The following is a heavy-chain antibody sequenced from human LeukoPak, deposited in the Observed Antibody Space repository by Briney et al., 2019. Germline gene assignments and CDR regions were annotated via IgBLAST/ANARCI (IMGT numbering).Heavy chain of an antibody. V-gene: IGHV3-9*01. CDR3: AKVYSSSSHGCFDY. J-gene: IGHJ4*02. CDR1: GFTFDDYA. Sequence: GGSLRLSCAASGFTFDDYAMHWVRQAPGKGLEWVSGISWNSGSIGYADSVKGRFTISRDNAKNSLYLQMNSLRAEDTALYYCAKVYSSSSHGCFDYWGQGTLVTVSS. CDR2: ISWNSGSI. D-gene: IGHD6-6*01.